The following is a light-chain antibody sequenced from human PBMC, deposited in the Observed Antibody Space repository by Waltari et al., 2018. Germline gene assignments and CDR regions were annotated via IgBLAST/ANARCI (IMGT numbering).Light chain of an antibody. CDR2: DVS. V-gene: IGLV2-14*02. CDR3: SSYTSSSTLVL. Sequence: QSALTQPASVSGSPGQSITISCTGTSSDVGSYNLVSWYQQNPGKAPKLMIYDVSKRPSGVSNRFAGSKSGNTASLTISGLQAEDEADYYCSSYTSSSTLVLFGGGTKLTVL. CDR1: SSDVGSYNL. J-gene: IGLJ2*01.